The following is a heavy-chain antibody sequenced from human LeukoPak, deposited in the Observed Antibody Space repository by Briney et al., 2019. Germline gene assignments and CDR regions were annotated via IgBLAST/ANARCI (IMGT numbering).Heavy chain of an antibody. CDR2: IIPIFGTA. CDR3: ARGWQPGDFDY. CDR1: GGTFSSYA. V-gene: IGHV1-69*05. J-gene: IGHJ4*02. D-gene: IGHD2-15*01. Sequence: ASVKVSCKASGGTFSSYAISWVRQAPGQGLEWMGGIIPIFGTANYAQKFQGRVTITTDESTSTAYMELGSLRSEDTAVYYCARGWQPGDFDYWGQGTLVTVSS.